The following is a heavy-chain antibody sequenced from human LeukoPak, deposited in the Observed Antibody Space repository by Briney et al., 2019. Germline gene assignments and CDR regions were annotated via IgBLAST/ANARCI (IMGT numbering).Heavy chain of an antibody. CDR2: MSGSGAST. V-gene: IGHV3-23*01. D-gene: IGHD6-19*01. CDR3: ARPSSGWYLFEY. CDR1: GFTFRTYA. Sequence: GGSVRLSCAASGFTFRTYAMSWVRQAPGKGLEWVSTMSGSGASTNYADSVRGRFTISRDNSKNTLYLQMNSLRAEDTAIYYCARPSSGWYLFEYWGQGTLVTVSS. J-gene: IGHJ4*02.